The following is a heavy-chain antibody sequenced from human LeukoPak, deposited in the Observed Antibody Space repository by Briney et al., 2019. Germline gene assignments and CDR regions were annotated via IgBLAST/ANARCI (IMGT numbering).Heavy chain of an antibody. J-gene: IGHJ4*02. Sequence: GGSLRLSCAASGFTFSRYAMSWFRQAPGKGLEWVSAISGSGGSTNYADSVKGLFTISRNNAENSLYLQMNSLRAEDTAVYFCVRVGLDYGDYVDYWGQGSLVTVSS. CDR1: GFTFSRYA. CDR2: ISGSGGST. D-gene: IGHD4-17*01. CDR3: VRVGLDYGDYVDY. V-gene: IGHV3-23*01.